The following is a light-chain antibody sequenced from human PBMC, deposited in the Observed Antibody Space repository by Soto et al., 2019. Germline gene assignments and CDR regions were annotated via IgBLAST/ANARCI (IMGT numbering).Light chain of an antibody. J-gene: IGKJ1*01. CDR2: LGS. CDR3: MQALQTPPWT. V-gene: IGKV2-28*01. CDR1: QSLLHNNGYNY. Sequence: DIVMTQSPLSLPVTPGEPASISCRSSQSLLHNNGYNYLDWYLQKPGQSPQVLIYLGSKRASGVPGRFSGSGSGTDFTLKISRVEAEDVGVYYCMQALQTPPWTFGQGTKVDIK.